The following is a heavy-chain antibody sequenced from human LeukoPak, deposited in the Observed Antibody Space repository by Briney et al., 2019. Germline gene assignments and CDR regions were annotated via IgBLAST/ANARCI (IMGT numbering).Heavy chain of an antibody. D-gene: IGHD2-21*02. Sequence: GGSLRLSCAAPGFTFSSYAMHWVRQAPGKGLEYVSVISSNGGSTYYVNSVKGRFTISRDNSKNTLYLQMGSLRGEDMAVYYCARGHCGGDCYSPIDYWGQGTLVTVSA. CDR2: ISSNGGST. V-gene: IGHV3-64*01. CDR3: ARGHCGGDCYSPIDY. J-gene: IGHJ4*02. CDR1: GFTFSSYA.